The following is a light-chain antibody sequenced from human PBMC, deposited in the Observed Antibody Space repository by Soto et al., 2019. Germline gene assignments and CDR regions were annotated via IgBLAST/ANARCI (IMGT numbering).Light chain of an antibody. V-gene: IGKV3-15*01. CDR1: QSVNSN. CDR3: QQYNNWPPYT. CDR2: GAS. J-gene: IGKJ2*01. Sequence: EIVTTQSPATLSVSAGERATLSCRASQSVNSNLAWYQQKPGQAPRLLIYGASTRATGIPARFSGSGSGTEFTLTISSLQSEDFAVYYCQQYNNWPPYTFGQGTKLEIK.